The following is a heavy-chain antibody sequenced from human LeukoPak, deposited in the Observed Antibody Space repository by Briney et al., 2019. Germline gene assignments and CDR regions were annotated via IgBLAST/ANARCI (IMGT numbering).Heavy chain of an antibody. J-gene: IGHJ5*02. CDR1: GFTFSSYG. D-gene: IGHD2-2*01. CDR2: IRYDGSNK. V-gene: IGHV3-30*02. CDR3: AKAFISGAIVPGTFYP. Sequence: PGGSLRLSCAASGFTFSSYGMHWVRQAPGKGLEWVAFIRYDGSNKYYADSVKGRFTISRDNSKNTLYLQMNSLRAEDTAVYYCAKAFISGAIVPGTFYPWGQGPLVSVSS.